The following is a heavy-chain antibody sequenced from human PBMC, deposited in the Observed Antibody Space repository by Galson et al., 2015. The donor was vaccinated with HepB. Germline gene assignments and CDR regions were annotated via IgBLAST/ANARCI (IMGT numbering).Heavy chain of an antibody. CDR3: AREGDIVVVPAAIGGSLFDY. D-gene: IGHD2-2*02. CDR1: GFTFSSYS. CDR2: TSSSSSYI. Sequence: LRLSCAASGFTFSSYSMNWVRQAPGKGLEWVSSTSSSSSYIYYADSVKGRFTISRDNAKNSLYLQMNSLRAEDTAVYYCAREGDIVVVPAAIGGSLFDYWGQGTLVTVSS. V-gene: IGHV3-21*01. J-gene: IGHJ4*02.